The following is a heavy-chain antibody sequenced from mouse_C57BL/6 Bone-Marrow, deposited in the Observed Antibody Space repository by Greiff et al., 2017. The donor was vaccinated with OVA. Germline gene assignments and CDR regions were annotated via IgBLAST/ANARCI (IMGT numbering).Heavy chain of an antibody. CDR2: IYWDDDK. V-gene: IGHV8-12*01. CDR3: ARREGYSNYWYFDV. D-gene: IGHD2-5*01. Sequence: QVQLKESGPGILQSSQSLSLTCSFSGFSLSTSGMGVSWLRQPSGKGLEWLAHIYWDDDKRYNPSLKRRLTISKDTSRNQVFLKITSVDTADTATYYCARREGYSNYWYFDVWGTGTAVTVSS. CDR1: GFSLSTSGMG. J-gene: IGHJ1*03.